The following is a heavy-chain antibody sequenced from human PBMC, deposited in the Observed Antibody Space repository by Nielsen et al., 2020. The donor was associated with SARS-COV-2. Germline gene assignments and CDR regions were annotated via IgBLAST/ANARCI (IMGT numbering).Heavy chain of an antibody. J-gene: IGHJ6*02. CDR2: ISSSGSTI. Sequence: VRQAPGKGLEWVSYISSSGSTIYYADSVKGRFTISRDDAKNSLYLQMNSLRAEDTAVYYCARGSLLWFGELFGPSSNYYYGMDVWGQGTTVTVSS. CDR3: ARGSLLWFGELFGPSSNYYYGMDV. V-gene: IGHV3-48*03. D-gene: IGHD3-10*01.